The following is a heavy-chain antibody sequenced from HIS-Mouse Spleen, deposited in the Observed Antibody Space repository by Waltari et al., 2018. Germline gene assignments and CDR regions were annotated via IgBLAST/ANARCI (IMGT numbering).Heavy chain of an antibody. CDR1: GGSISSSSYY. Sequence: QLQLQESGPGLVKPSETLSLTCTVSGGSISSSSYYWGGIRQPPGKGLEWIGSIYYSGSTDSNPSLKSRVTISVDTSKNQFSRKLSSVTAADTAVYYCAREIPYSSSWYDWYFDLWGRGTLVTVSS. CDR2: IYYSGST. V-gene: IGHV4-39*07. J-gene: IGHJ2*01. D-gene: IGHD6-13*01. CDR3: AREIPYSSSWYDWYFDL.